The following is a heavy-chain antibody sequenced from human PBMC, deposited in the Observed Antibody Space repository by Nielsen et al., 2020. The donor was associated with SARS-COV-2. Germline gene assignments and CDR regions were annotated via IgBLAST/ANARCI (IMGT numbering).Heavy chain of an antibody. CDR1: GGSISSGGYY. D-gene: IGHD6-13*01. CDR2: IYYSGST. CDR3: ARGGYRQQLRGRFDP. Sequence: SETLSLTCTVSGGSISSGGYYWSWIRQHPGKGLGWIGYIYYSGSTYCNPSLKSRVTISVDTSKDQFSLKLSSVTAADTAVYYCARGGYRQQLRGRFDPWGQGTLVTVSS. V-gene: IGHV4-31*03. J-gene: IGHJ5*02.